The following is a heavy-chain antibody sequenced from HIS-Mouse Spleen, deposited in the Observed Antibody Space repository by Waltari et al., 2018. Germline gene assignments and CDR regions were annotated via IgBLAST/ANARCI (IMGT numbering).Heavy chain of an antibody. Sequence: QVQLVESGGGVVQPGRSLRLSCAASGFTFSSYGMHWVRQAPGKGREGLAVISYDGSNKYCADSVKGRFTISRDNSKNTLYLQMNSLRAEDTAVYYCAKASSGWLDYWGQGTLVTVSS. CDR2: ISYDGSNK. D-gene: IGHD6-19*01. CDR3: AKASSGWLDY. CDR1: GFTFSSYG. V-gene: IGHV3-30*18. J-gene: IGHJ4*02.